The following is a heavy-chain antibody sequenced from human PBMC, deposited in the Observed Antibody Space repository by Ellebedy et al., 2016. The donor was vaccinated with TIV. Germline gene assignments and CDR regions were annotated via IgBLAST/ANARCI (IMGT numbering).Heavy chain of an antibody. CDR2: IYDSGST. Sequence: SETLSLTCTVSGGSIGSYYWSWIRQPPGKGLERIGYIYDSGSTNYNPSLKSRVTISVDTSNKQFSLKLNSVTAADTAVYFCARKYLVTDSYSWYFDVWGRGTLVTVSS. CDR1: GGSIGSYY. J-gene: IGHJ2*01. CDR3: ARKYLVTDSYSWYFDV. V-gene: IGHV4-59*01. D-gene: IGHD2-15*01.